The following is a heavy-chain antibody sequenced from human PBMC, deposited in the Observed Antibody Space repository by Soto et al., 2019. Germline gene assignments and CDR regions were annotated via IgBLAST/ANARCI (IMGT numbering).Heavy chain of an antibody. V-gene: IGHV3-9*01. CDR3: ARGSNHFDY. J-gene: IGHJ4*02. Sequence: GGSLRLSCAAAGFTFDDYAMHWVRQAPGKGLEWVSGISWNSGFIGYADSVKGRFTVSRDNAKNFLYLQMNSLRPEDTALYYCARGSNHFDYWGQGTLVTVSS. CDR1: GFTFDDYA. D-gene: IGHD4-4*01. CDR2: ISWNSGFI.